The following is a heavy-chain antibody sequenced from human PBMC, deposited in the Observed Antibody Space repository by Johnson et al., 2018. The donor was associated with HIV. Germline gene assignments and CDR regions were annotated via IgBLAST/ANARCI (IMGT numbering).Heavy chain of an antibody. J-gene: IGHJ3*02. V-gene: IGHV3-64*01. CDR1: GFTFSSYG. D-gene: IGHD3-16*01. CDR3: ARPQGGAPLAMAFDI. Sequence: VQLVESGGGVVQPGGSLRLSCAASGFTFSSYGMHWVRQAPGKGLEYVSAISSNGGSTYYANSVKGRFTISRDNSKNTLYLQMGSLRAEDMAVYYCARPQGGAPLAMAFDIWGQGTMVTVSS. CDR2: ISSNGGST.